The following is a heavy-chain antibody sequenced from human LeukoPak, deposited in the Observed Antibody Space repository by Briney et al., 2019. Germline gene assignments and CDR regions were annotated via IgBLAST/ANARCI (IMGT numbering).Heavy chain of an antibody. CDR3: ASFSIAVAGTGYYYYYMDV. CDR1: GFTFSSYE. Sequence: PGGSLRLSCAASGFTFSSYEMNWVRQAPGKGLEWVSYISSSGSTIYYADSVKGRFTISRDNAKNSLYLQMNSLRAEDTAVYYCASFSIAVAGTGYYYYYMDVWGKGTTVTISS. D-gene: IGHD6-19*01. CDR2: ISSSGSTI. J-gene: IGHJ6*03. V-gene: IGHV3-48*03.